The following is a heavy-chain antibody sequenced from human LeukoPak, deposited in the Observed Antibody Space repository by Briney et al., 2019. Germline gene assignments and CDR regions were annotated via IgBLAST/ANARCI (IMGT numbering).Heavy chain of an antibody. CDR1: GYTFTGYC. CDR2: ISAYNGNT. V-gene: IGHV1-18*04. Sequence: ASVKVSCKASGYTFTGYCMHWVRQAPGQGLEWMGWISAYNGNTNNAQEFQGRITLTTDTGTSTAYMELRSLTSGDTATYYCARDQRAAGAVRPDWYYYGLDVWGQGTAVVVSS. D-gene: IGHD6-13*01. CDR3: ARDQRAAGAVRPDWYYYGLDV. J-gene: IGHJ6*02.